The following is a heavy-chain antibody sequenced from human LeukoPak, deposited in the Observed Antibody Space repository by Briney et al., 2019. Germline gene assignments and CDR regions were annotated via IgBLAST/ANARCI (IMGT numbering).Heavy chain of an antibody. D-gene: IGHD3-3*01. Sequence: ASVKVSCKASGYTFTSYGISWVRQAPGQGLEWMGWISAYNGNTNYAQKLQGRVTMTTDTSTSTAYMELRSLRSDDTAVYYCARGPRVFGVVLSSHWFFDVWGRGTLVTVSS. CDR1: GYTFTSYG. J-gene: IGHJ2*01. CDR3: ARGPRVFGVVLSSHWFFDV. CDR2: ISAYNGNT. V-gene: IGHV1-18*01.